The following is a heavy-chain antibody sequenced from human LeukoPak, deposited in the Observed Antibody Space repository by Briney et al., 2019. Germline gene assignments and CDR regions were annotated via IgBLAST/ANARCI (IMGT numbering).Heavy chain of an antibody. D-gene: IGHD6-19*01. Sequence: PGGSLRLSCAASGFTFSNYYMNWVRQAPGKGLEWVSYISSSSTTIKYADSVKGRFTISRDNAKNSLFLQMNSLRDEDTAVYYCARVSVYSSGWPLLDYWGQGALVAVSS. V-gene: IGHV3-48*02. CDR3: ARVSVYSSGWPLLDY. CDR2: ISSSSTTI. CDR1: GFTFSNYY. J-gene: IGHJ4*02.